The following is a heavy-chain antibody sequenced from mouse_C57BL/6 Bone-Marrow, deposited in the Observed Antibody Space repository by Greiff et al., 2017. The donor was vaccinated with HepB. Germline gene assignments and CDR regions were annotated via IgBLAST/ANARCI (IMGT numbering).Heavy chain of an antibody. J-gene: IGHJ2*01. D-gene: IGHD2-3*01. CDR1: GYTFTDYY. CDR2: INPNNGGT. CDR3: ARRGYYRFDY. V-gene: IGHV1-26*01. Sequence: VQLKQSGPELVKPGASVKISCKASGYTFTDYYMNWVKQSHGKSLEWIGDINPNNGGTSYNQKFKGKATLTVDKSSSTAYMELRSLTSEDSAVYYCARRGYYRFDYWGQGTTLTVSS.